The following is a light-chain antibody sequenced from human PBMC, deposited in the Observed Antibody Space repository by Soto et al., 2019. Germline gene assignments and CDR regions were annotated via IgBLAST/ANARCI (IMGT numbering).Light chain of an antibody. CDR1: QRFSTW. CDR3: QQYNSSPYT. CDR2: DAS. J-gene: IGKJ2*01. V-gene: IGKV1-5*01. Sequence: DIQMTQSPSTLSASVGDRVTITCRASQRFSTWLAWYQQKPGKAPRLLIYDASSLEGGVPSRFIGRGSGREFTLTIRGLHPDDCATYYCQQYNSSPYTFGQGTKLEIK.